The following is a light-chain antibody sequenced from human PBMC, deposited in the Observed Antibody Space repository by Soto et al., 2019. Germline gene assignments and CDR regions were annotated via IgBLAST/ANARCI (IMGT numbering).Light chain of an antibody. CDR3: QTWGTGIVV. V-gene: IGLV4-69*01. J-gene: IGLJ2*01. Sequence: QLVLTQSPSASASLGASVKVTCTLSSGHSNYAIAWHQQQPEKGPRYLMKLNSDGSYTKGDGIPDRFSGSSSGAERYLTISSLQSDDEADYYCQTWGTGIVVFGGGTKLTVL. CDR2: LNSDGSY. CDR1: SGHSNYA.